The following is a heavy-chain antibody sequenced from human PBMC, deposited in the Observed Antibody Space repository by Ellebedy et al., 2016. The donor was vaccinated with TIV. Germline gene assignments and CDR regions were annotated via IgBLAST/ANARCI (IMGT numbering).Heavy chain of an antibody. J-gene: IGHJ4*02. D-gene: IGHD4-23*01. CDR1: GGSISSGGYY. CDR3: ARDDRGTTVGLDY. V-gene: IGHV4-31*03. CDR2: IYYSGNT. Sequence: SETLSLTXTVSGGSISSGGYYWSWIRQHPGKGLEWIGYIYYSGNTNYNPSLKSRVTISVDTSKNQFSLKLSSVTAADTAVYYCARDDRGTTVGLDYWGQGTLVTVSS.